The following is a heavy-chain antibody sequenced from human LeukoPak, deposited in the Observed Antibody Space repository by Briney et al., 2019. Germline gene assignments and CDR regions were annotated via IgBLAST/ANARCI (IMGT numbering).Heavy chain of an antibody. CDR3: ARAPEWLIFDY. CDR2: IYSGGST. D-gene: IGHD6-19*01. Sequence: PGGSLRLSCAASGFTFSRYAMSWVRQAPGKGLEWVSVIYSGGSTYYADSVKGRFTISRHNSKNTLYLQMNSLRAEDTAVYYCARAPEWLIFDYWGQGTLVTVSS. V-gene: IGHV3-53*04. CDR1: GFTFSRYA. J-gene: IGHJ4*02.